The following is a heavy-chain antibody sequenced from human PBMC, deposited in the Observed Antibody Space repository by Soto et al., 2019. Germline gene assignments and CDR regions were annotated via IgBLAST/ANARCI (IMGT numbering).Heavy chain of an antibody. D-gene: IGHD2-15*01. CDR2: IYSVGST. Sequence: EVQLVESGGGLIQPGGSPRLSCAASGFSVSNNYMGWVRLAPGKGLEWVSFIYSVGSTYYRDSVKGRFTISRDTSKNIVHLQMNGLRAEDTAVYYCARALPPGWEIRGGYFDSWGQGTLVTVSS. CDR3: ARALPPGWEIRGGYFDS. CDR1: GFSVSNNY. V-gene: IGHV3-53*01. J-gene: IGHJ4*02.